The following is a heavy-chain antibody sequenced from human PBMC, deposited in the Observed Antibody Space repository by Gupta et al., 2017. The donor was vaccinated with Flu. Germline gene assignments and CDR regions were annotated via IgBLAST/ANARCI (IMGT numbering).Heavy chain of an antibody. Sequence: GYSQEFQGRDTLTSDTSTSTVYMELSSLRSEDTAVYYCARGRSCGGDCYYFDYWGQGTLVTVAS. V-gene: IGHV1-46*01. D-gene: IGHD2-21*01. J-gene: IGHJ4*02. CDR3: ARGRSCGGDCYYFDY.